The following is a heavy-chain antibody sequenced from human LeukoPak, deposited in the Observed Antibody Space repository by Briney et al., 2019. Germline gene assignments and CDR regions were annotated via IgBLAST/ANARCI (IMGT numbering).Heavy chain of an antibody. CDR3: AVRDYDFWSGYLTYYFDY. Sequence: ASVKVSCKASGYTFTSYAMHWVRQAPGQRLEWMGWINAGNGNTKYSQKFQGRVTITRDTSASTAYMELSSLRSEDTAVYYCAVRDYDFWSGYLTYYFDYWGQGTLVTVSS. J-gene: IGHJ4*02. V-gene: IGHV1-3*01. D-gene: IGHD3-3*01. CDR1: GYTFTSYA. CDR2: INAGNGNT.